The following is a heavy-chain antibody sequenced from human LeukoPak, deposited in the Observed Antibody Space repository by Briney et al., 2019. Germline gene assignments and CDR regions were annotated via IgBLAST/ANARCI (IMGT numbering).Heavy chain of an antibody. CDR2: ISAYNGNT. CDR3: VRELGVDTTMIFFDY. CDR1: GYTFTSYG. Sequence: ASVKVSCKASGYTFTSYGISWVRQAPGQGLEWMGWISAYNGNTNYAQKLQGRVTMTQDTSTSTAYMELRSLRSDDTAVYYCVRELGVDTTMIFFDYWGQGTQVTVSS. V-gene: IGHV1-18*04. D-gene: IGHD5-18*01. J-gene: IGHJ4*02.